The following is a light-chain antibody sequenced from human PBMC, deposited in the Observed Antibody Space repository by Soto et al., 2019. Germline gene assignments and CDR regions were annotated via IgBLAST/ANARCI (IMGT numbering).Light chain of an antibody. V-gene: IGKV3-15*01. CDR2: GAS. Sequence: EIVMTQSPATLSVSPGERATLYCRASQSVSSNLAWYQQKPGQAPRLLIYGASTRATGIPARFSGSGSGTEVTLTISSLQSEDFAVYYCQQYNNWPGTFGPGTKVDI. CDR1: QSVSSN. CDR3: QQYNNWPGT. J-gene: IGKJ3*01.